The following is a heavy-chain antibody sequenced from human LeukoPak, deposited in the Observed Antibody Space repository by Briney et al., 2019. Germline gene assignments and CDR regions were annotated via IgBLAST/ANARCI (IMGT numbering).Heavy chain of an antibody. J-gene: IGHJ4*02. Sequence: PGGSLRLSCAASGFTFSAYWMHWVRQAPGKGLEWLADIRQDGDQTYYADSVKDRFTISRDNAKNSLYLQLNSLRAEDTAVYYCAKDLASTGALDLWGQGTLVTVSS. D-gene: IGHD1-14*01. CDR3: AKDLASTGALDL. CDR2: IRQDGDQT. V-gene: IGHV3-7*01. CDR1: GFTFSAYW.